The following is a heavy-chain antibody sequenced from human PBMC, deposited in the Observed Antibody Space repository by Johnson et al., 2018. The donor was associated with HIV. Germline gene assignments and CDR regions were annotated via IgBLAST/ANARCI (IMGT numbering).Heavy chain of an antibody. CDR2: ISFDGGTK. V-gene: IGHV3-30*14. CDR1: GFTFGSYA. Sequence: HVQLVESGGGVVQPGRSLRLSCAASGFTFGSYAMHWVRQAPGKGLEWVALISFDGGTKYYADSVKGRFTISRENAKNSLYLQMNSLRAGDTAVYYCARVGYHDAFDIWGQGTMVTVS. D-gene: IGHD3-16*02. J-gene: IGHJ3*02. CDR3: ARVGYHDAFDI.